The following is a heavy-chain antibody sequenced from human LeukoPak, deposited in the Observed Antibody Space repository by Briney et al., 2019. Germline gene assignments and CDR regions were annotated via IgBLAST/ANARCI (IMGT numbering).Heavy chain of an antibody. J-gene: IGHJ5*02. V-gene: IGHV3-48*03. CDR1: GFTFSSYE. CDR2: ISSSGSTI. D-gene: IGHD4-23*01. CDR3: ARADDGGDYGGPFDP. Sequence: GGSLRLSCAASGFTFSSYEMNWVRQAPGKGLEWVSYISSSGSTIYYADSVKGRFSISRDNAKNSLYLQMNSLRAEDTAVYYCARADDGGDYGGPFDPWGQGTLVTVSS.